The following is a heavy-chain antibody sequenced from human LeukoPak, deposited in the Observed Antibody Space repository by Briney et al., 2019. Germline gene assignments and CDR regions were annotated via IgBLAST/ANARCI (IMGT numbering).Heavy chain of an antibody. CDR3: ARGLRFLEWLPNANDY. CDR1: GFTFSSYS. D-gene: IGHD3-3*01. V-gene: IGHV3-21*01. J-gene: IGHJ4*02. Sequence: GGSLRLSCAASGFTFSSYSMNWVRQAPGKGLEWVSSISSSSSYIYYADSVKGRFTISRDNAKNSLYLQMNSLRAEDTAVYYCARGLRFLEWLPNANDYWGQGTLVTVSS. CDR2: ISSSSSYI.